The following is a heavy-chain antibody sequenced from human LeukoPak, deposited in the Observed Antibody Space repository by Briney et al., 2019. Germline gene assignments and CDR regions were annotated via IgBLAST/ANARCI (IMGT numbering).Heavy chain of an antibody. V-gene: IGHV3-23*01. Sequence: GGSLRLSCAASGFTFSTYAMSWVRQAPGKGLEWVSVISGSGGSTYYADSVKGRFTISRDNSKNTVYLQMNSPRAEDTAVYYCAKVCWGLSYFDYWGQGTLVTVSS. CDR3: AKVCWGLSYFDY. D-gene: IGHD3-16*01. J-gene: IGHJ4*02. CDR1: GFTFSTYA. CDR2: ISGSGGST.